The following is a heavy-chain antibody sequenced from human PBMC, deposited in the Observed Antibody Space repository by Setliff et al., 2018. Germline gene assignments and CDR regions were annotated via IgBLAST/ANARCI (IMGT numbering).Heavy chain of an antibody. CDR3: ARDGDSYGATVDY. CDR2: FDPEDGET. Sequence: GASVKVSCKASGGTFSSYAISWVRQAPGQGLEWMGGFDPEDGETIYAQKFQGRVTITADKSTSTAYMELSSLRSEDTAVYYCARDGDSYGATVDYWGQGTLVTVSS. D-gene: IGHD5-18*01. V-gene: IGHV1-69*10. CDR1: GGTFSSYA. J-gene: IGHJ4*02.